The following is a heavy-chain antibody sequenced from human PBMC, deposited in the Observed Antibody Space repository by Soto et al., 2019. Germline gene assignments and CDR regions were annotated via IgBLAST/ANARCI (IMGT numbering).Heavy chain of an antibody. D-gene: IGHD3-16*01. V-gene: IGHV3-23*01. CDR3: AKRLGDIDSFDM. CDR1: GFTLSGYG. J-gene: IGHJ3*02. CDR2: TVDTGGAT. Sequence: GGSLRLSCAASGFTLSGYGMSWVRQAPGKGLEWVSGTVDTGGATYYADSVKGRFTISRDNSKNTLYLQMNSLRAEDTAVYYCAKRLGDIDSFDMWGQGTMVTVSS.